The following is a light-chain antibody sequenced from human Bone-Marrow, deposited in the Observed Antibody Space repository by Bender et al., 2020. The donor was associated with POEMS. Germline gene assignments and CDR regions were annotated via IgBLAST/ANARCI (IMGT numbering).Light chain of an antibody. CDR1: SSNIGSNY. CDR2: RNN. V-gene: IGLV1-47*01. Sequence: QSVLTQPPSASGTPGQRVTISCSGSSSNIGSNYVYWYQQLPGTAPKLLIYRNNQRPSGVPDRFSGSKSGTSASLAITGVQAEDEGDFHCCSYAGTFTFVLFGGGTKLTVL. J-gene: IGLJ2*01. CDR3: CSYAGTFTFVL.